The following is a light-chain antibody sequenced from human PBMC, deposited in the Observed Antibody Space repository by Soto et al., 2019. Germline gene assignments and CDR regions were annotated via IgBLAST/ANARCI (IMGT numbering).Light chain of an antibody. CDR3: CSYAGSYTLV. CDR2: DVS. CDR1: SSDVGGYNS. J-gene: IGLJ2*01. Sequence: QSALTQPASVSGSPGQSIAISCTGTSSDVGGYNSVSWYQQHPGKAPKLMIYDVSKRPSGVPDRFSGSKSGNTASLTISGLQAEDEADYYGCSYAGSYTLVFGGGTKLTVL. V-gene: IGLV2-11*01.